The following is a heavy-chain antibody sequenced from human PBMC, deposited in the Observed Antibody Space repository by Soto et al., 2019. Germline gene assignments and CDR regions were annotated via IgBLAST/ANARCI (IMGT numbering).Heavy chain of an antibody. D-gene: IGHD3-16*01. CDR2: ISYDGSNK. Sequence: QVQLVESGGGVVQPGRSLRLSCAASGFTFSSYGMHWVRQAPGKGLEWVAVISYDGSNKYYADSVKGRFTISRDNSKNTLYLQMNSLRAQDTAVYYCARGGYGDGMDVWGQGTTVTVSS. J-gene: IGHJ6*02. CDR3: ARGGYGDGMDV. V-gene: IGHV3-30*03. CDR1: GFTFSSYG.